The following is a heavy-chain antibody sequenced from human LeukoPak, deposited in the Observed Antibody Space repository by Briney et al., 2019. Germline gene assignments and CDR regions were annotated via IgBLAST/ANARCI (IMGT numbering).Heavy chain of an antibody. CDR1: GGSISSGGYY. Sequence: SQTLSLTCTVSGGSISSGGYYWSWIRQPAGKGLEWIGRIYTSGSTNYNPSLKSRVTISVDTSKNQFSLKLSSVTAADTAVYYCARERSWFGAYYFDYWGQGTLVTVSS. CDR2: IYTSGST. V-gene: IGHV4-61*02. CDR3: ARERSWFGAYYFDY. D-gene: IGHD3-10*01. J-gene: IGHJ4*02.